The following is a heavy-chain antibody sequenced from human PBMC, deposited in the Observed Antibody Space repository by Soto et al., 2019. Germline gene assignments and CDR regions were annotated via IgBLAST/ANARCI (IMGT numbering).Heavy chain of an antibody. CDR1: GGSVNNNDYY. CDR2: MHYSGST. J-gene: IGHJ1*01. Sequence: QVQLQESGPGLVKASQTLSLTCTVSGGSVNNNDYYWSWIRQPPGKGLEWIGNMHYSGSTGYNPCLRRRVSMSVDTSKNHFSLKMNSVAPADTAVYYCAGDSGSGSLWGQGTLVTVSS. D-gene: IGHD1-26*01. CDR3: AGDSGSGSL. V-gene: IGHV4-30-4*01.